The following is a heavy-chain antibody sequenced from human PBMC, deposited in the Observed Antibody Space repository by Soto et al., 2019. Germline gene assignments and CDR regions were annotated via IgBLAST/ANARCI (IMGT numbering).Heavy chain of an antibody. CDR3: ARAPGIAVAADY. CDR2: IYYSGST. V-gene: IGHV4-31*03. Sequence: QVQLQESGPGLVKPSQTLSLTCTVSGGSVSSRNYYWNWIRQHPGRGLEWIGYIYYSGSTYYNPSLQSRITISVDTSKNQFSLKLSSVTAADTAVYYCARAPGIAVAADYWVQGTLVTVSA. J-gene: IGHJ4*02. CDR1: GGSVSSRNYY. D-gene: IGHD6-19*01.